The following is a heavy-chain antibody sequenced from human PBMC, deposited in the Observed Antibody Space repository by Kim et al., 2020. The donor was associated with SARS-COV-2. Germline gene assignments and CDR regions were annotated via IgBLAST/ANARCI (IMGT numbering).Heavy chain of an antibody. CDR1: GGSFSGYY. V-gene: IGHV4-34*01. Sequence: SETLSLTCAVYGGSFSGYYWSWIRQPPGKGLEWIGEINHSGSTNYNPSLKSRVTISVDTSKNQFSLKLSSVTAADTAVYYCARGWGNPRFCSGGSCYSERYYYGMDVWGQGTTVTVSS. J-gene: IGHJ6*02. D-gene: IGHD2-15*01. CDR2: INHSGST. CDR3: ARGWGNPRFCSGGSCYSERYYYGMDV.